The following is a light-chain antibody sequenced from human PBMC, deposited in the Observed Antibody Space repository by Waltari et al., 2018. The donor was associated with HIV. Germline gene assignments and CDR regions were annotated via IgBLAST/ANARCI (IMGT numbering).Light chain of an antibody. Sequence: EIVMTQSPPTLSVSPGERATLSCRASESVSSNLAWYQQKPGQAPRPLIYGESTRASSIPARFSGSGSWTELTLTISSLQSEDFAVYYCQQYNNWPPLTFGGGTKVEIK. CDR2: GES. CDR1: ESVSSN. V-gene: IGKV3-15*01. J-gene: IGKJ4*01. CDR3: QQYNNWPPLT.